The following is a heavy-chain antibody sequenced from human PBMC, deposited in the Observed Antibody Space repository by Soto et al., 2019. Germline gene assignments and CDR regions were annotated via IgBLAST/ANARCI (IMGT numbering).Heavy chain of an antibody. CDR2: IIPIFGTA. J-gene: IGHJ4*02. V-gene: IGHV1-69*13. CDR1: GYTFTSYA. D-gene: IGHD1-1*01. CDR3: ASWTSGTGTTPPYFDY. Sequence: QVPLVQSGAAVKKPGASVKVSCKASGYTFTSYAISWVRQAPGQGLEWMGGIIPIFGTANYAQKFQGRVTITADKSTRTAYMELSSLRSEDTAVYYCASWTSGTGTTPPYFDYWGQGTLVTVSS.